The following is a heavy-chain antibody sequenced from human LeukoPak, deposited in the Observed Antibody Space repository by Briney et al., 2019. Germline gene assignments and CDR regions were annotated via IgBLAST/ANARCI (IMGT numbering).Heavy chain of an antibody. CDR1: GYTFTSYG. D-gene: IGHD2-2*01. Sequence: ASVKVSCKASGYTFTSYGISWVRQAPGQGLEWMGWISAYNGNTNYAQKLQGRVTMTTDTSTSTAYMELRSLRSDDTAVYYCARVRDLFCSSTSCYESDYYMDVWGKGTTVTVSS. CDR3: ARVRDLFCSSTSCYESDYYMDV. CDR2: ISAYNGNT. V-gene: IGHV1-18*01. J-gene: IGHJ6*03.